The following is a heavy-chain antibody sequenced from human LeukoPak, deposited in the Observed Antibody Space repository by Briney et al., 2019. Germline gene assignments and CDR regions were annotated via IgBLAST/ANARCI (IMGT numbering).Heavy chain of an antibody. CDR3: ARDGATFSGYDWYYYMDV. V-gene: IGHV4-38-2*02. J-gene: IGHJ6*03. CDR2: IYYSGST. CDR1: GYSISTAFS. Sequence: SGTLSLTCSVSGYSISTAFSWGWIRQSPGRGLEWIGYIYYSGSTNYNPSLKSRVTILVDTSKNQFSLKLSSVTAADTAVYYCARDGATFSGYDWYYYMDVWGKGTTVTVSS. D-gene: IGHD5-12*01.